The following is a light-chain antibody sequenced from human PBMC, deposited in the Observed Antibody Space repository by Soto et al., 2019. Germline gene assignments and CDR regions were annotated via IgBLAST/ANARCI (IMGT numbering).Light chain of an antibody. CDR1: SSDVGSYNL. V-gene: IGLV2-23*02. Sequence: QSALTKPASVSGSPGQSISISCTGTSSDVGSYNLVSWYQQHPGKAPKLMIYDVTKRPSGVSNRFSGSKSGNTASLTISGLQAEDEADYYCCSYTGSGTLVFGGGTKLTVL. CDR2: DVT. J-gene: IGLJ2*01. CDR3: CSYTGSGTLV.